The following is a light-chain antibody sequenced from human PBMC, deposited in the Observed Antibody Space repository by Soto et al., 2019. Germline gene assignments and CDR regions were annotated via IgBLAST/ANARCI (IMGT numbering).Light chain of an antibody. CDR1: QGISNS. V-gene: IGKV3-20*01. Sequence: EIVMTQSPATLSVSPGERATLSCRASQGISNSLAWYQQKPGQAPRLLIYGASSRATGIPDRFSGSGSGTDFTLTISRLEPEDFAVYYCQQYGSSPLTFGGGTKVDIK. J-gene: IGKJ4*01. CDR3: QQYGSSPLT. CDR2: GAS.